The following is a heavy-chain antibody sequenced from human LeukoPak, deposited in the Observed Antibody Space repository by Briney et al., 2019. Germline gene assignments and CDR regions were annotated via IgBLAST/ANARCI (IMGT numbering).Heavy chain of an antibody. CDR1: GFTFSDYY. V-gene: IGHV3-11*04. Sequence: GGSLGLSCAASGFTFSDYYMSWIRQAPGKGLEWVSYISSNGSPIYYADSVKGRFTISRDSARNSVSLQMNSLRAEDTAVYYCAREVVAAPRGDYFDYWGQGTLVTVSS. CDR2: ISSNGSPI. CDR3: AREVVAAPRGDYFDY. D-gene: IGHD2-15*01. J-gene: IGHJ4*02.